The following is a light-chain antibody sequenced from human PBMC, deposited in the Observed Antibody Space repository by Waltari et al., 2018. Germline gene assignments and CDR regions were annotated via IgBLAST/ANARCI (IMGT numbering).Light chain of an antibody. CDR2: EDT. CDR1: ELPRKY. Sequence: SYELTQTPSVSVSPGQTARITCSGHELPRKYAYWFQQKSGQAPRLVIYEDTKRPSGIPVGVSGSSSGAVATLTSTGAQVDDEADYYCYSSDSTGLRVFGGGTTVVVL. J-gene: IGLJ1*01. V-gene: IGLV3-10*01. CDR3: YSSDSTGLRV.